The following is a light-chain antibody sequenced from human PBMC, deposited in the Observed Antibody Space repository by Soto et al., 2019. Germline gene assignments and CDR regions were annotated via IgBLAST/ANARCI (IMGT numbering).Light chain of an antibody. CDR2: GAS. CDR1: QSVSSSY. CDR3: QPHGSSPPIT. J-gene: IGKJ5*01. Sequence: EIVLTQSPGTLSLSAGERVTLSCRASQSVSSSYLAWYQQKPGQAPRLLIHGASRRATGIPDRFSGSGSGTDFTLTISRLETEDFAVYYCQPHGSSPPITFGQGTRLEIK. V-gene: IGKV3-20*01.